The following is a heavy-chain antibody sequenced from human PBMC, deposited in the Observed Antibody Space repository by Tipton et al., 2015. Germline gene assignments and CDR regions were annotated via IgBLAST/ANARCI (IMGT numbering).Heavy chain of an antibody. J-gene: IGHJ4*02. CDR2: IHHGGTT. D-gene: IGHD3-22*01. V-gene: IGHV4-4*02. CDR3: AREGWHSDSSGYDY. CDR1: GDSISSSSW. Sequence: TLSLTCTVSGDSISSSSWWTWVRQPPGKGLEWIGEIHHGGTTNYNPSLKSRVTMSVDTSKNQFSLQLSSVTAADTAVYYWAREGWHSDSSGYDYWGQGPLVTVSS.